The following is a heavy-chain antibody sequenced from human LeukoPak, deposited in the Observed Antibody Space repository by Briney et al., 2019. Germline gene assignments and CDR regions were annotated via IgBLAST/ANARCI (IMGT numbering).Heavy chain of an antibody. CDR3: ARSNWNSNWFDP. V-gene: IGHV1-2*02. CDR1: GYTFTGYY. CDR2: INPNSGGT. D-gene: IGHD1-7*01. J-gene: IGHJ5*02. Sequence: ASVKVSCKASGYTFTGYYMHWVRQAPGQGLEWMGWINPNSGGTNYAQKFQGRVTMTRDTSISTAYMELSRLRSDDTAVYYCARSNWNSNWFDPWGQGTLVTVSS.